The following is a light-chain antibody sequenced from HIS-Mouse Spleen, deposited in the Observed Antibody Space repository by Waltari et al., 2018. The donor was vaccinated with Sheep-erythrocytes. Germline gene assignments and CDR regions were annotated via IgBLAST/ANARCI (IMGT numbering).Light chain of an antibody. CDR2: DVS. CDR1: SSAVGGYNY. V-gene: IGLV2-11*01. Sequence: QSALTQPRSVSGSPGQSVTISCTGTSSAVGGYNYVSWYQQYPGKAPNLMIYDVSKRPSGVPDRFSGSKSGNTASLTISGLQAEDEADYYCCSYAGSYNHVFATGTKVTVL. CDR3: CSYAGSYNHV. J-gene: IGLJ1*01.